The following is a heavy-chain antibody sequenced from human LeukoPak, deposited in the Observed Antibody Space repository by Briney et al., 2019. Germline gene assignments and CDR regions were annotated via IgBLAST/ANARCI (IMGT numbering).Heavy chain of an antibody. CDR3: ARHGAYSYAWDFFDY. CDR1: GDSISSYY. Sequence: SETLSLTCTVSGDSISSYYWSWIRQPPGKGLEWIGYIHHSGRTNHNPALTSRATISLDTSKNQFSLKLSSVTAADTAVYYCARHGAYSYAWDFFDYWGQGALVTVSP. D-gene: IGHD5-18*01. V-gene: IGHV4-59*08. J-gene: IGHJ4*02. CDR2: IHHSGRT.